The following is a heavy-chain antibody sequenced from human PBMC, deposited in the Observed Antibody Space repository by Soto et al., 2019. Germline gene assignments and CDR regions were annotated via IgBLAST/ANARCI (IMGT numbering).Heavy chain of an antibody. D-gene: IGHD1-26*01. J-gene: IGHJ4*02. CDR3: AKNGADTGTYDVDY. Sequence: QVQLVDSGGGVVQPGMSLSLSCAASGFTFSNYGMHWVRQAPGKGLEWVTLISNDGSNKFYADSVKGRFTIARDNSKKTLYLQMTSRKTEDTAVYYVAKNGADTGTYDVDYWCQGTLVSVSS. CDR2: ISNDGSNK. CDR1: GFTFSNYG. V-gene: IGHV3-30*18.